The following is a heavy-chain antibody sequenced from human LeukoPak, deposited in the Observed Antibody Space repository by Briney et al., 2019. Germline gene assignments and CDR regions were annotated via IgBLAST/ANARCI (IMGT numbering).Heavy chain of an antibody. CDR2: INTGNGNT. D-gene: IGHD4-17*01. Sequence: ASVKVSCKASGYTFTSYTIHWVRQAPGQRLEWMGWINTGNGNTEYSQKFQGRVTMTTDTSTSTAYMELRSLRSDDTAVYYCARDMTTVTPYYYYYGMDVWGQGTTVTVSS. CDR1: GYTFTSYT. J-gene: IGHJ6*02. CDR3: ARDMTTVTPYYYYYGMDV. V-gene: IGHV1-3*04.